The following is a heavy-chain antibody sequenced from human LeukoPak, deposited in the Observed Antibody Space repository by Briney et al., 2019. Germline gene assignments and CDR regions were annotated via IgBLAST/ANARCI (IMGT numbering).Heavy chain of an antibody. V-gene: IGHV5-51*03. CDR1: GYNFPNHW. Sequence: GESLKISCKGSGYNFPNHWIGWVRQMPGKGLEWMGIIYPGDSDTRYSPSFQGQVTISADKSINTPYLQWSSLKASDTAMYFCARNIATGGTGDYWGQGTLVTVSS. CDR2: IYPGDSDT. D-gene: IGHD6-13*01. J-gene: IGHJ4*02. CDR3: ARNIATGGTGDY.